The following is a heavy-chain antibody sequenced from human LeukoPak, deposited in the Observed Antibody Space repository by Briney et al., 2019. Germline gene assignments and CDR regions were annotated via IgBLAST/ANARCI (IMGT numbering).Heavy chain of an antibody. Sequence: GASVKVSCKASGYTFTSYGISWVRQAPGQGLEWMGWISAYNGNTNYAQKLQGRVTMTTDTSTSTAYMELSSLRSEDTAVYYCARGRTLRGITIFGVVTRNYYYYGMDVWGQGTTVTVSS. CDR1: GYTFTSYG. D-gene: IGHD3-3*01. CDR3: ARGRTLRGITIFGVVTRNYYYYGMDV. J-gene: IGHJ6*02. V-gene: IGHV1-18*01. CDR2: ISAYNGNT.